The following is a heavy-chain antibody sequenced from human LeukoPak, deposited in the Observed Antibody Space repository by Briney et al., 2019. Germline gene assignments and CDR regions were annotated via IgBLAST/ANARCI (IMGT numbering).Heavy chain of an antibody. CDR1: GFTFSSYD. CDR3: ARDHYYYGMDV. CDR2: IGTAGDT. Sequence: GGSLRLSCAASGFTFSSYDMRWVRQATGKGLEWVSAIGTAGDTYYPGSVKGRFTISRENAKNSLYLQMNSLRAGDTAVYYCARDHYYYGMDVWGQGTTVTVSS. J-gene: IGHJ6*02. V-gene: IGHV3-13*01.